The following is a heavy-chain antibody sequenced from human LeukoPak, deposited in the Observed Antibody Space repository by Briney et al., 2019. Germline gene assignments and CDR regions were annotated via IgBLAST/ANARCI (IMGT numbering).Heavy chain of an antibody. D-gene: IGHD1-26*01. J-gene: IGHJ3*02. CDR1: GFTVSSNY. CDR3: ARDDGATEAFDI. CDR2: IYSGGST. V-gene: IGHV3-53*01. Sequence: GGSLRLSCAASGFTVSSNYMSWVRRAPGKGLEWVSVIYSGGSTYYADSVKGRFTISRDNSKNTLYLQMNSLRAEDTAVYYCARDDGATEAFDIWGQGTMVTVSS.